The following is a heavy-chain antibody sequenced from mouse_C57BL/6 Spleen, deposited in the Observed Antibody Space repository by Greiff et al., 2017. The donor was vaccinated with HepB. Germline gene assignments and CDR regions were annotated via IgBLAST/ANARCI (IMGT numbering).Heavy chain of an antibody. Sequence: DVKLVESGGGLVQPGGSLSLSCAASGFTFTDYYMSWVRQPPGKALEWLGFIRNKANGYTTEYSASVKGRFTISRDNSPSILYLQMNALRAEDSATYYCARYISVGNYFDYWGQGTTLTVSS. CDR2: IRNKANGYTT. D-gene: IGHD1-3*01. V-gene: IGHV7-3*01. J-gene: IGHJ2*01. CDR3: ARYISVGNYFDY. CDR1: GFTFTDYY.